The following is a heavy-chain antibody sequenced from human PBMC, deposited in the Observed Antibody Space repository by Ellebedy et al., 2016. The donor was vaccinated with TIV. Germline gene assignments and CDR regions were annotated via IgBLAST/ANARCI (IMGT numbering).Heavy chain of an antibody. V-gene: IGHV3-15*01. D-gene: IGHD1-7*01. CDR3: TTSGLWPNWNYDWFDP. Sequence: VKGRFTISRDDSKNTLYLQMNSLKTEDTAVYYCTTSGLWPNWNYDWFDPWGQGTLVTVSS. J-gene: IGHJ5*02.